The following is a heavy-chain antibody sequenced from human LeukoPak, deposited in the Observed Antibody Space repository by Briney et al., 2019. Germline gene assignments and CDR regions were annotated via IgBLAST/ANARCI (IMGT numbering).Heavy chain of an antibody. J-gene: IGHJ4*02. D-gene: IGHD1-26*01. CDR3: TRDTLYSGSYYLED. Sequence: SQTLSLTCAISGDSASSNSAAWNWIRQSPSRGLEWLGRTYYRSKWYNDYAVSVKSRITINPDTSKNQFSLQLNSVTPEDTAVYCCTRDTLYSGSYYLEDWGQGTLVTVSS. CDR2: TYYRSKWYN. CDR1: GDSASSNSAA. V-gene: IGHV6-1*01.